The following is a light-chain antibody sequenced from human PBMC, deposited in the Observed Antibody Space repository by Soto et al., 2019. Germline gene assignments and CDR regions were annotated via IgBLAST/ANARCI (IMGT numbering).Light chain of an antibody. CDR1: SSDVGGYNY. CDR3: SSYTSSSTVV. CDR2: EVS. V-gene: IGLV2-14*01. Sequence: QSALTQPASVSGAPGQAITTSCTGTSSDVGGYNYVSWYQQHPGKAPKLMIHEVSNRPSGVSNRFYGSKSGNTASLTISGLQAEDEADYYCSSYTSSSTVVFGGGTKLTVL. J-gene: IGLJ2*01.